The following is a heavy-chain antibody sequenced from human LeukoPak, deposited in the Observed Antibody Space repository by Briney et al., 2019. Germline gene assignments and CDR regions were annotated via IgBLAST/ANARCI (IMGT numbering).Heavy chain of an antibody. Sequence: GGSLRLSCAASGFALSSNGMHWVRQAPGKGLEWVAIISYDGSNQDYADSVKGRFTISRDNSHNTVHLRMNSLRAEDTAVYYCAKDGSWYDVLTGYPEGFFDYWGQGTLVTVSS. V-gene: IGHV3-30*18. CDR3: AKDGSWYDVLTGYPEGFFDY. D-gene: IGHD3-9*01. J-gene: IGHJ4*02. CDR2: ISYDGSNQ. CDR1: GFALSSNG.